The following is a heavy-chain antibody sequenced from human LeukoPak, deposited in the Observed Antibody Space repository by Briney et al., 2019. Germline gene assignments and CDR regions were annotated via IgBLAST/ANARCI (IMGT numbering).Heavy chain of an antibody. J-gene: IGHJ6*03. CDR3: AKESSGWDQYYYYYYMDV. Sequence: GGSLRLSCAASGFTFSSYWMHWVRQAPGKGLVWVSRINTDGSRTSYADSVKGRFTISRDNGKKTLYLQMNSLRADDTAVYYCAKESSGWDQYYYYYYMDVWGKGTTVTISS. V-gene: IGHV3-74*01. D-gene: IGHD6-19*01. CDR2: INTDGSRT. CDR1: GFTFSSYW.